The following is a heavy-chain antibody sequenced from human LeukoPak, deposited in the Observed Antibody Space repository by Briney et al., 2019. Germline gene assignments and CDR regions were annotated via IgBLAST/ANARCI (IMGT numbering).Heavy chain of an antibody. Sequence: SETLSLTCAVYGGSFSGYYWSWIRQPPGKGLEWIGKINHSGSTNFNPSLKSRVTISVATSKNQFSLKLSSVTAADTAVYYCARGGWNKFDYWGQGTLVTVSS. CDR3: ARGGWNKFDY. CDR2: INHSGST. V-gene: IGHV4-34*01. D-gene: IGHD1-1*01. CDR1: GGSFSGYY. J-gene: IGHJ4*02.